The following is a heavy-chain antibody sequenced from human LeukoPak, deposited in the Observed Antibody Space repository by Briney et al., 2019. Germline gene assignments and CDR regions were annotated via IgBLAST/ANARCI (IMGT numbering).Heavy chain of an antibody. CDR2: IYTSGST. V-gene: IGHV4-4*07. J-gene: IGHJ5*02. CDR1: GYSISSGYY. Sequence: SETLSLTCAVSGYSISSGYYWGWIRQPAGKGLEWIGRIYTSGSTNYNPSLKSRVTMSVDTSKNQFSLKLSSVTAADTAVYYCARDNQVTPYNWFDPWGQGTLVTVSS. D-gene: IGHD2-21*02. CDR3: ARDNQVTPYNWFDP.